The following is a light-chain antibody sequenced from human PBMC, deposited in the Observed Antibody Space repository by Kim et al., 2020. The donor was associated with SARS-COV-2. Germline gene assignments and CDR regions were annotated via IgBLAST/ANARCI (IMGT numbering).Light chain of an antibody. CDR1: SSDIGGYDY. CDR2: EVR. V-gene: IGLV2-8*01. CDR3: GSYAGSNNYV. Sequence: GQSVTISCTGPSSDIGGYDYVSWYQQHPGKAPKLTIYEVRKRPSGVPDRFSGSKSGNTASLTVSVLQAEDEADYYCGSYAGSNNYVFGTGTKVTVL. J-gene: IGLJ1*01.